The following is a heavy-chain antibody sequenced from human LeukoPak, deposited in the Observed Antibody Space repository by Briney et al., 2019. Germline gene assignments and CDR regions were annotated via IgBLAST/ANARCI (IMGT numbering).Heavy chain of an antibody. CDR2: IYSGGST. V-gene: IGHV3-66*02. CDR3: AGGSVVTASLDGMDV. CDR1: GFTVSSNY. J-gene: IGHJ6*02. Sequence: GGSLRLSCAASGFTVSSNYMSWVRQAPGKGLEWVSVIYSGGSTYYADSVKGRFTISRDNSKSTLYLQMNSLRAEDTAVYYCAGGSVVTASLDGMDVWGQGTTVTVSS. D-gene: IGHD2-21*02.